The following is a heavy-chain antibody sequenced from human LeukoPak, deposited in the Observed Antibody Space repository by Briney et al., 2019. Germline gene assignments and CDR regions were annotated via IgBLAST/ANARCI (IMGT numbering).Heavy chain of an antibody. CDR2: ISYDGSNK. Sequence: GRSLRLSCAASGFTFSSYAMHWVRQAPGKGLEWVAVISYDGSNKYYADSVKGRFTISRDNSKNTLYLQMNSLRSEDTAVYYCARSDGDSLTRFFDYWGQGTLVTVSS. CDR1: GFTFSSYA. J-gene: IGHJ4*02. CDR3: ARSDGDSLTRFFDY. D-gene: IGHD4-17*01. V-gene: IGHV3-30*04.